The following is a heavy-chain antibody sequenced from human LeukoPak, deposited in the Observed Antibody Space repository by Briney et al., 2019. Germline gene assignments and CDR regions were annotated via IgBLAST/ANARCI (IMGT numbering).Heavy chain of an antibody. D-gene: IGHD1-26*01. J-gene: IGHJ4*02. CDR2: INPSGGST. CDR3: ARDFGQWQLNGGYYFDY. Sequence: ASVKVSCKASGYTFTSYYMHWVRQAPGQGLEWMGIINPSGGSTSYAQKFQGRVTMTRATSTSTVYMELSSLRSEDTALYYCARDFGQWQLNGGYYFDYWGQGTLVTVSS. CDR1: GYTFTSYY. V-gene: IGHV1-46*01.